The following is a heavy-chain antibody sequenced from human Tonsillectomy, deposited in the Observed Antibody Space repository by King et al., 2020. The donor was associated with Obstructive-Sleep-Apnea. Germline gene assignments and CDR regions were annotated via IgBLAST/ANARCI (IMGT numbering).Heavy chain of an antibody. CDR3: TKYGWFEELTYFDP. Sequence: EQQLVQSGAEVKKPGESLRISCKGSGYSFTTYWIIWVRQMPGKGLEWMGRIDPSDSYTHYSPSFQGHVTISVDKYINTAYLQWSSLKASDTAMYYCTKYGWFEELTYFDPWGQGTLVTVSS. J-gene: IGHJ5*02. CDR1: GYSFTTYW. V-gene: IGHV5-10-1*03. CDR2: IDPSDSYT. D-gene: IGHD3-10*01.